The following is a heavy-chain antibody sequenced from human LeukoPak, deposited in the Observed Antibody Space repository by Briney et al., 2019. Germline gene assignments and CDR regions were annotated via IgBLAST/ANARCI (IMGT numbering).Heavy chain of an antibody. CDR2: ISSSGSTT. CDR1: GFTFSSYA. J-gene: IGHJ4*02. D-gene: IGHD2-2*01. V-gene: IGHV3-23*01. Sequence: GGSLRLSCAVSGFTFSSYAMSWVRQAPGKGLEWVSGISSSGSTTYCADSVKGRFTISRDNSKNTLYLQMNSLRAEDTATYYCAKFNIVVVPAAAFGYWGQGTLVTVSS. CDR3: AKFNIVVVPAAAFGY.